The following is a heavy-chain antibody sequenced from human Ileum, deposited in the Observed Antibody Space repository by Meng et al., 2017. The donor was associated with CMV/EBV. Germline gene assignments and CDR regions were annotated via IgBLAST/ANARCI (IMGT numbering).Heavy chain of an antibody. V-gene: IGHV3-49*04. D-gene: IGHD3-10*01. Sequence: GESLKISCTASGFNFGDYAMSWVRQAPGKGLEWVGIIRGRGYLGPTTYAPSVEGRFSISRDNAKNTLYLQMNSLRAEDTAVYYCASGVTSTAYYSDSGSYFMPGYWGQGTLVTVSS. J-gene: IGHJ4*02. CDR3: ASGVTSTAYYSDSGSYFMPGY. CDR1: GFNFGDYA. CDR2: IRGRGYLGPT.